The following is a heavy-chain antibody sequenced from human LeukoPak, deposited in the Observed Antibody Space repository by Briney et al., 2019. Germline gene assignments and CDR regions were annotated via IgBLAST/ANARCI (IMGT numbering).Heavy chain of an antibody. J-gene: IGHJ4*02. CDR3: AKDPYYYDSSEVLDY. D-gene: IGHD3-22*01. V-gene: IGHV3-23*01. CDR2: ISGSGGST. Sequence: GSLRLPCGASGITFSSYAMSWGRQAPGKGPEWVLAISGSGGSTYYADSVKGRFTISRDNSKNTLYLQMNSLRAEDTAVYYCAKDPYYYDSSEVLDYWGQGTWSPSPQ. CDR1: GITFSSYA.